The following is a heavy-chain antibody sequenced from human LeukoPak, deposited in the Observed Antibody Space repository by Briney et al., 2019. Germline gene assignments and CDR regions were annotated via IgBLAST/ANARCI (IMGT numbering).Heavy chain of an antibody. CDR2: ISGSGGST. Sequence: GGSLRLSCAASGFTFSSYAMSWVRQAPGKGLEWVSAISGSGGSTYYADSVKGRFTISRDNSKNTLYLQMNSLRAEDTAVYYCAKDESLLRFLASYYMDVWGKGTTVTVSS. D-gene: IGHD5/OR15-5a*01. CDR1: GFTFSSYA. CDR3: AKDESLLRFLASYYMDV. J-gene: IGHJ6*03. V-gene: IGHV3-23*01.